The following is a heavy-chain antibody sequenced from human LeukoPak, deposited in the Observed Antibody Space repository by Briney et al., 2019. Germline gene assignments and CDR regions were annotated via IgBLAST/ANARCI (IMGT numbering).Heavy chain of an antibody. D-gene: IGHD3-10*01. CDR1: GGSISPYW. CDR3: ARKWFGYDDAFDI. Sequence: PSETLSLTCSVSGGSISPYWWSWIRHPAGKGLEWIGRIYSSGSTNYNPSLKSRLTMSVDTSKNQFSLKMSSVTAADTAVYYCARKWFGYDDAFDIWGQGTMVTVSS. J-gene: IGHJ3*02. CDR2: IYSSGST. V-gene: IGHV4-4*07.